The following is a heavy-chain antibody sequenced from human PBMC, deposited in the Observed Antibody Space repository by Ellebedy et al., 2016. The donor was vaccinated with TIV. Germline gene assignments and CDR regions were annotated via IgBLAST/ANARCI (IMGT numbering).Heavy chain of an antibody. CDR1: GFTFSSYG. V-gene: IGHV3-23*01. CDR3: AKVIQIGWEVPTGFFQH. J-gene: IGHJ1*01. CDR2: ISTSGTT. D-gene: IGHD1-26*01. Sequence: GESLKISCAASGFTFSSYGMSWVRQAPGKGLEWVSGISTSGTTYNADSVKGRFTISRDNSKNTLYLQMNSLRAEDTAVYYCAKVIQIGWEVPTGFFQHWGQGTLVTVSS.